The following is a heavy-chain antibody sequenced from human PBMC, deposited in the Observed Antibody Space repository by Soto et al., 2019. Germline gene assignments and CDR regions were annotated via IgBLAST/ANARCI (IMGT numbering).Heavy chain of an antibody. J-gene: IGHJ5*02. Sequence: SETLSLTCTVSGGSISSYYWSWIRQPPGKGLEWIGYIYYSGSTNYNPSLKSRVTISVDTSKNQFSLKLSSVTAADTAVYYCARVPGRNYGDYLNWFDPWGQGTLVTVSS. D-gene: IGHD4-17*01. CDR1: GGSISSYY. CDR3: ARVPGRNYGDYLNWFDP. V-gene: IGHV4-59*01. CDR2: IYYSGST.